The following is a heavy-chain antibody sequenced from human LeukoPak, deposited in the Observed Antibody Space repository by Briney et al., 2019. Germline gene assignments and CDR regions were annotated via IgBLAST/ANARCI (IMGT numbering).Heavy chain of an antibody. D-gene: IGHD4-11*01. J-gene: IGHJ4*02. Sequence: GGSLRLSCAASGFTFSTFSMNWVRQAPGKGLEWVSSITYSSSYIYYADSVKGRFTISRDNAKNSLYLQMNSLRAEDTAVYYCAKDLNTVTTAFFVHWGQGTLVTVSS. CDR1: GFTFSTFS. CDR3: AKDLNTVTTAFFVH. CDR2: ITYSSSYI. V-gene: IGHV3-21*01.